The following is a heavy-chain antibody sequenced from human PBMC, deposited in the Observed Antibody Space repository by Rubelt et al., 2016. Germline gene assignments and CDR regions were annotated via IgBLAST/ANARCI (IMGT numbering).Heavy chain of an antibody. Sequence: GRSLRLSCAASGFTFSNYGMHWVRQAPGKGLEWVAIIWYDGGNQYYADSVKGRFTISRDNSKNTLYLQMNSLRVEDTGVYYCSSDGFDISGYHKYWGQGTLVTVSP. CDR2: IWYDGGNQ. J-gene: IGHJ4*02. D-gene: IGHD3-22*01. V-gene: IGHV3-33*01. CDR3: SSDGFDISGYHKY. CDR1: GFTFSNYG.